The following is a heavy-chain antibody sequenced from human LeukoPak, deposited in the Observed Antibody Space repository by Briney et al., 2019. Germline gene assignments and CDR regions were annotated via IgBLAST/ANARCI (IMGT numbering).Heavy chain of an antibody. CDR3: AREINYYSRAAFDY. J-gene: IGHJ4*02. CDR2: ISSSSYI. V-gene: IGHV3-21*01. D-gene: IGHD3-22*01. CDR1: GFTFSSYS. Sequence: PGGSLRLSCAASGFTFSSYSMNWVRQAPGKGLEWVSSISSSSYIYYADSVKGRFTISRDNAKNSLYLQMNSLRAEDTAVYYCAREINYYSRAAFDYWGQGTLVTVSS.